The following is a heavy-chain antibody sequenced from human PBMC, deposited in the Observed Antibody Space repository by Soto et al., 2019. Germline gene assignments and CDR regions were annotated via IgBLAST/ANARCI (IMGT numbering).Heavy chain of an antibody. CDR2: IYSGGST. CDR1: VFTVSSNY. Sequence: WWSLRLSCAASVFTVSSNYMSWVRQAPGKGLEWVSVIYSGGSTYYADSVKGRFTISRDNSKNTLYLQMNSLRAEDTAVYYCARGYDSSGYYYHDYWGQGTLVTVSS. V-gene: IGHV3-53*01. J-gene: IGHJ4*02. CDR3: ARGYDSSGYYYHDY. D-gene: IGHD3-22*01.